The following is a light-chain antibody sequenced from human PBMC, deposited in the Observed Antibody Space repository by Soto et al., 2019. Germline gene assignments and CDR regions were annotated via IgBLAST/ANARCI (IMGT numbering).Light chain of an antibody. Sequence: SALTQPASVSASPGQSITISCTGTSSDVGGYDLVAWYQQHPGKAPKFMIYDVSNRPSGISDRFSGSKSGNTASLTISGLHAEDEADYFCSSYTTTANWVFGGGTKLTVL. J-gene: IGLJ3*02. V-gene: IGLV2-14*03. CDR1: SSDVGGYDL. CDR2: DVS. CDR3: SSYTTTANWV.